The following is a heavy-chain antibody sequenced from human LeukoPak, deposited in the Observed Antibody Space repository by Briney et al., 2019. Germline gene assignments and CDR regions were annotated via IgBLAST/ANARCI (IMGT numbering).Heavy chain of an antibody. CDR3: VNILFG. CDR1: GFTFSSYW. J-gene: IGHJ4*02. Sequence: GGSLRLSCAVSGFTFSSYWMHWVRQVPGEGLVWVSRISSDGSTTTYADSVKGRFTISRDNAKNPLYLQMNSLRAEDTAVYYCVNILFGWGQGTLVTVSS. CDR2: ISSDGSTT. V-gene: IGHV3-74*01. D-gene: IGHD3-10*01.